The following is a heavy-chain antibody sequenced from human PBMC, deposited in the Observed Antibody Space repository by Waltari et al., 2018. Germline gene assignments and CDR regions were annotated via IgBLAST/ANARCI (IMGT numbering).Heavy chain of an antibody. Sequence: QLQLQESGPGLVKPSETLSLTCTVSGGSIRSISYYWGWFRQPPGKGLEWIGSIYYSGSTYYNPSLKSRVTISVDTSKNQFSLKLSSVTAADTAVYYCARLIAAAGNWFDPWGQGTLVTVSS. CDR1: GGSIRSISYY. D-gene: IGHD6-13*01. CDR2: IYYSGST. J-gene: IGHJ5*02. V-gene: IGHV4-39*01. CDR3: ARLIAAAGNWFDP.